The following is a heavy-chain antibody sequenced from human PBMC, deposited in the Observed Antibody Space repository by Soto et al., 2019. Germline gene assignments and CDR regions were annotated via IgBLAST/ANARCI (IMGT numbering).Heavy chain of an antibody. J-gene: IGHJ4*02. D-gene: IGHD3-22*01. CDR2: ISYDGSNK. CDR1: GFTFSSYA. V-gene: IGHV3-30-3*01. Sequence: GGSLRLSCAASGFTFSSYAMHWVRQAPGKGLEWVAVISYDGSNKYYADSVKGRFTISRDNSKNTLYLQMNSLRAEDTAVYYCERDQYYYDSSGYYSPELCGVADYWGQGTLVTVSS. CDR3: ERDQYYYDSSGYYSPELCGVADY.